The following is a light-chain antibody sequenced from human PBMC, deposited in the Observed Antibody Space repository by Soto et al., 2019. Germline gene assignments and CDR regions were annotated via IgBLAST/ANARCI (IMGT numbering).Light chain of an antibody. CDR1: QSVSSSY. CDR3: HQYGISPPRT. J-gene: IGKJ1*01. V-gene: IGKV3-20*01. CDR2: GTS. Sequence: IVLTQSPGTLSLTQGERATLSCRASQSVSSSYLAWYQQKPGQAPRLLIYGTSSRATGIPDRFSGSGSGTDFTLTITRLEPEDFAVYYCHQYGISPPRTFGQGTKVDVK.